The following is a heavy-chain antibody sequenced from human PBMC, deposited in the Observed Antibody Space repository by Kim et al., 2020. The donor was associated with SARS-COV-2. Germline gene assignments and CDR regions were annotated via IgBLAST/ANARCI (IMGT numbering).Heavy chain of an antibody. J-gene: IGHJ5*02. V-gene: IGHV3-15*01. D-gene: IGHD3-22*01. CDR1: GFTFSDAY. Sequence: GGSLRLSCAASGFTFSDAYMAWVRQIPGKGLEWVGRITNKDDGGTIDYAAAVKGRFTISRDDSKNTLYLQMNALKIEDSAVYYCATGRPYYSPWGQGGLVTVSS. CDR3: ATGRPYYSP. CDR2: ITNKDDGGTI.